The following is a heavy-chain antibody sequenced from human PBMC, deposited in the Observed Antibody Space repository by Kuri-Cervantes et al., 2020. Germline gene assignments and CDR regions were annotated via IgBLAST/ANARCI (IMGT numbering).Heavy chain of an antibody. Sequence: GESLKISCAASGFTFSSYGMHWVRQAPGKGLEWVSYISSSSSTIYYADSVKGRFTISRDNAKNSLYLQMNSLRADDTAVYYCARRGYFDYWGQGTLVTVSS. CDR3: ARRGYFDY. CDR1: GFTFSSYG. V-gene: IGHV3-48*01. CDR2: ISSSSSTI. J-gene: IGHJ4*02.